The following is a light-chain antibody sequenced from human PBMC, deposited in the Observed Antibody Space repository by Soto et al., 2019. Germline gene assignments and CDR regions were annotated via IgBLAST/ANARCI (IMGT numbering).Light chain of an antibody. J-gene: IGKJ4*01. CDR3: QQLSIYPLT. CDR1: QGMSSY. V-gene: IGKV1-9*01. Sequence: DIQMTQSPSTLSASVGDRVTITCRASQGMSSYLAWYQQKPGKAPKLLIYVTSTLQTGVPSRFSGSRSGADFTLTISSLQPEDSATYYCQQLSIYPLTFGGGTKVDIK. CDR2: VTS.